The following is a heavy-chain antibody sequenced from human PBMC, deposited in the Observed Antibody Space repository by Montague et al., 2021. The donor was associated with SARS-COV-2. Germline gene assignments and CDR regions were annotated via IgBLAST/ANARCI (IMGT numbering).Heavy chain of an antibody. CDR1: GGSISSRSYY. J-gene: IGHJ6*02. V-gene: IGHV4-39*07. CDR2: IYYTGST. D-gene: IGHD3-22*01. Sequence: SDTLSLTRTVSGGSISSRSYYWGWIRQPPGKGLEWIGSIYYTGSTYYNPSLKSRVTISVDTSKNQFSLKLSSVTAADTAVYYCARDTRIAMLVVVTRYGLDVWGQGTTVTVSS. CDR3: ARDTRIAMLVVVTRYGLDV.